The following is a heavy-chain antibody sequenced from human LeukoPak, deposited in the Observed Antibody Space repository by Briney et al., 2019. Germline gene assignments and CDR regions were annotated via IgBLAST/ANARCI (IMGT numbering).Heavy chain of an antibody. CDR1: GFTFSSYA. Sequence: GGSLRLSCAASGFTFSSYAMSWVRQAPGKGLEWVSGISGSGGSTYYADSVKGRFTISRDNSKNTLYLQMNSLRAEDTAVYYCAKPAYCSGGSCYSIGYFDYWGQGTLATVSS. D-gene: IGHD2-15*01. CDR2: ISGSGGST. V-gene: IGHV3-23*01. J-gene: IGHJ4*02. CDR3: AKPAYCSGGSCYSIGYFDY.